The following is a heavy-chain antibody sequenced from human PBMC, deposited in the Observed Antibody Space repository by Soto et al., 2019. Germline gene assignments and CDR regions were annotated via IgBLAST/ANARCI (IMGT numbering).Heavy chain of an antibody. D-gene: IGHD2-21*02. CDR2: ISTDKGNT. CDR1: GYSFTTYG. V-gene: IGHV1-18*01. CDR3: ARDRDWNLDY. Sequence: GASVKVSCKASGYSFTTYGMTWVRQAPGQGLEWMGWISTDKGNTKYAQNFQSRATLTTDTSTSTAYMELRSLRSDDTAAYYCARDRDWNLDYWGQGTLVTVSS. J-gene: IGHJ4*02.